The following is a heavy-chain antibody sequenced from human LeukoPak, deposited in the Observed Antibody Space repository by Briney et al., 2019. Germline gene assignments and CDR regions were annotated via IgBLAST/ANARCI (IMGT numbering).Heavy chain of an antibody. J-gene: IGHJ4*02. CDR2: ISYDGSNK. CDR1: GFTFSSYA. Sequence: GGSLRLSCAASGFTFSSYAMHWVRQAPGKGLEWVAVISYDGSNKYYADSVKGRFTISRDNSKNTLYLQMNSLSAEDTAVYYCAPINDYWGQGTLVTVSS. V-gene: IGHV3-30*04. D-gene: IGHD3-9*01. CDR3: APINDY.